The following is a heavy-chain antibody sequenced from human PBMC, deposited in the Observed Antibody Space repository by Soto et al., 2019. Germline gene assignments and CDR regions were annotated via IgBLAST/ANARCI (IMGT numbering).Heavy chain of an antibody. V-gene: IGHV1-3*01. CDR3: ARRPTTSPAYYYYGMDV. J-gene: IGHJ6*02. CDR2: INAGNGNT. D-gene: IGHD1-26*01. CDR1: GYTFTSYA. Sequence: GASVKVSCKASGYTFTSYAMHWVRQAPGQRLEWMGWINAGNGNTKYSQKFQGRVTITRDTSASTAYMELSSLRSEDTAVYYCARRPTTSPAYYYYGMDVWGQGTTVTVSS.